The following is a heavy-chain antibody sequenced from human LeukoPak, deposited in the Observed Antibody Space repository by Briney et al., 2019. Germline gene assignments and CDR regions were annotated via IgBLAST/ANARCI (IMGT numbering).Heavy chain of an antibody. CDR1: GFTFSSYW. CDR3: AKSRYYYGSGRKDYYYYYYMDV. Sequence: GGSLRLSCAASGFTFSSYWMHWVRQAPGKGLVWVSRINSDGSSTSYADSVKGRFTISRDNSKNTLYLQMNSLRAEDTAVYYCAKSRYYYGSGRKDYYYYYYMDVWGKGTTVTISS. V-gene: IGHV3-74*01. CDR2: INSDGSST. J-gene: IGHJ6*03. D-gene: IGHD3-10*01.